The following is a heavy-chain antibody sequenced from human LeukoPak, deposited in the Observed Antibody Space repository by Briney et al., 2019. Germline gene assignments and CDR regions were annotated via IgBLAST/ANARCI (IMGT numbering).Heavy chain of an antibody. V-gene: IGHV1-18*01. J-gene: IGHJ4*02. D-gene: IGHD1-26*01. CDR3: AREQWELQDFDY. CDR1: GYTLTDFG. Sequence: ASVKVSCKTSGYTLTDFGLSWVRQAPGQGLEWMGWISDFNGLTKYAQKLQDRVTMTTDASTSTAYMELRSLRSDDTAVYYRAREQWELQDFDYWGQGTLVTVSS. CDR2: ISDFNGLT.